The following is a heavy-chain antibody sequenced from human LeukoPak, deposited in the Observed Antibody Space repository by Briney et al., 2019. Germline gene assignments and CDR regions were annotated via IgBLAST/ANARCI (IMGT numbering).Heavy chain of an antibody. CDR3: ARGPSTYSGSGSFPDY. J-gene: IGHJ4*02. CDR1: GFTFSSYW. D-gene: IGHD3-10*01. V-gene: IGHV3-7*04. Sequence: GGSLRLSCAASGFTFSSYWMIWVRQAPGKGLEWVANIRQDGSEKNYVDSVKGRFTISRDNVKTSLSLQMNSLRAEDMGVYYCARGPSTYSGSGSFPDYWGQGTLVTVSS. CDR2: IRQDGSEK.